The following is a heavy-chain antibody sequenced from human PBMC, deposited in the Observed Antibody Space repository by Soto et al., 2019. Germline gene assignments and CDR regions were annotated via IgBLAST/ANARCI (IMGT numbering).Heavy chain of an antibody. CDR3: ARDLGLLKSLLDY. CDR1: GFSFNSFN. D-gene: IGHD3-16*01. V-gene: IGHV3-21*01. Sequence: VRLMSHSCLVSGFSFNSFNMNCIRRTPGRGLEWVASISVSGDNIYYGDSVQGRFTISRDNSKRSVFLDLNSLRVEDTAVYYCARDLGLLKSLLDYWGQGTLVTVSS. J-gene: IGHJ4*02. CDR2: ISVSGDNI.